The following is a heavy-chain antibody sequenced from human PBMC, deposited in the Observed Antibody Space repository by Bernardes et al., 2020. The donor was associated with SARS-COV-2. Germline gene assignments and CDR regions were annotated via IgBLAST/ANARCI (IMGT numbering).Heavy chain of an antibody. CDR2: IHTGGST. J-gene: IGHJ4*02. V-gene: IGHV4-61*02. CDR1: GDSISSGSYY. Sequence: SETLSLTCTVSGDSISSGSYYWNWLRQPAGKGLEWIGRIHTGGSTNYDPSLKSRVTISVDTSKNQFSLKLTSVTAADTAVYYCAREQYNSGWFDYWGQGTLVTVSS. D-gene: IGHD6-19*01. CDR3: AREQYNSGWFDY.